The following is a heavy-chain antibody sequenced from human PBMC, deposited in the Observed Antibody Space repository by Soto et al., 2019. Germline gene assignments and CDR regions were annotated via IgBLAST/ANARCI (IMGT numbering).Heavy chain of an antibody. V-gene: IGHV3-66*01. D-gene: IGHD6-19*01. Sequence: EVQLVESGGGLVQPGGSLRLSCAASGFTVSSNYMSWVRQAPGKGLEWGSVIYSGGSTYYADSVKGRFTISRDNSKNTLYLQMNSLRAEDTAVYYCAREAVAGTPFDYWGQGTLVTVSS. CDR3: AREAVAGTPFDY. CDR1: GFTVSSNY. CDR2: IYSGGST. J-gene: IGHJ4*02.